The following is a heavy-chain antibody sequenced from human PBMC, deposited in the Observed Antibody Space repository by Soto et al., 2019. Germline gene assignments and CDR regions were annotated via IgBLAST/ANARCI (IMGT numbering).Heavy chain of an antibody. J-gene: IGHJ6*02. CDR2: IIPIFGTA. CDR3: ARDRVRGVTSYYYYYYGMDV. D-gene: IGHD3-10*01. V-gene: IGHV1-69*13. CDR1: GGTFSSYA. Sequence: SVKVSCKASGGTFSSYAISWVRQAPGQGLEWMGRIIPIFGTANYAQKFQGRATITADESSITAYLELSSLRSEDTAVYYCARDRVRGVTSYYYYYYGMDVWGQGTTVTVSS.